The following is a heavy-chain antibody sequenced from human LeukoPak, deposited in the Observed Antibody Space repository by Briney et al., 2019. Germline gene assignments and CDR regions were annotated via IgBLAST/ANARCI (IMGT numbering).Heavy chain of an antibody. D-gene: IGHD3-22*01. Sequence: GASVKVSCKSSGYTFTGYYMHWVRQAPGQGLEWMGWINPNSGGTNYAQKFQGRVTMTREKSITTAYMELSSLRTDDTAVYYCARDPIDSYDSSGYWKSDNWFDPWGQGTLVTVSS. V-gene: IGHV1-2*02. J-gene: IGHJ5*02. CDR2: INPNSGGT. CDR3: ARDPIDSYDSSGYWKSDNWFDP. CDR1: GYTFTGYY.